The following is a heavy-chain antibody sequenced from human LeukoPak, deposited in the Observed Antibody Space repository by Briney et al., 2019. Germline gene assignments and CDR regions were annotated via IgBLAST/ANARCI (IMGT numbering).Heavy chain of an antibody. J-gene: IGHJ1*01. CDR1: GTSITNYY. D-gene: IGHD1/OR15-1a*01. CDR3: AGSGWNNGKAYLQS. V-gene: IGHV4-59*01. Sequence: SETLSLTCSVSGTSITNYYWSWIRQSPERGLEWIGYVSYVGGTKYHPSFKSRVSISIDSSNSHFSLRLTSMTAADTAVYYCAGSGWNNGKAYLQSWGQGTPVIVSS. CDR2: VSYVGGT.